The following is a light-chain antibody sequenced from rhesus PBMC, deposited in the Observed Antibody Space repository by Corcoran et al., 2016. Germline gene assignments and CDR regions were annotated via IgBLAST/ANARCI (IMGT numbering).Light chain of an antibody. J-gene: IGLJ1*01. V-gene: IGLV2-23*01. Sequence: QAALTQPPSVSGSPGQSVTISCTGSSSDIGGYNYVSWYQQHPGKAPKLMIYDVRKRPSGVSDRFAGSKSGNTASLTISGLQTEDEADYYCSSYAGSNTYIFGGGTRLTVL. CDR2: DVR. CDR3: SSYAGSNTYI. CDR1: SSDIGGYNY.